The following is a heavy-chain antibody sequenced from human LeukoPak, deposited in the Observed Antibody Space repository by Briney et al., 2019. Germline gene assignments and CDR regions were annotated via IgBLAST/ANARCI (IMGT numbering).Heavy chain of an antibody. CDR2: IWYDGSNK. CDR3: ARGSGALGYCSGGSCYDSDDY. D-gene: IGHD2-15*01. CDR1: GFTFSSYG. Sequence: PGGSLRLSCAASGFTFSSYGMHWVRQAPGKGLEWVAVIWYDGSNKYYADSVKGRFTISRDNSKNTLYLQMNSLRAEDTAVYYCARGSGALGYCSGGSCYDSDDYWGQGTLVTVSS. J-gene: IGHJ4*02. V-gene: IGHV3-33*01.